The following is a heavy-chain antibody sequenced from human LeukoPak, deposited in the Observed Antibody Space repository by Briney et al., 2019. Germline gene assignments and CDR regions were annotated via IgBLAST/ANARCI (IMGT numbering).Heavy chain of an antibody. V-gene: IGHV1-18*01. Sequence: ASLKVCCKASGYTFTSYGITWVRQAPGQGLEWMGWISAYNGNTNYAQKLQGRVTTTTDTSTSTAYMELRSLRSDDTAVYYCARATRIAAAGTIDYWGQGTLVTVSS. CDR2: ISAYNGNT. CDR1: GYTFTSYG. J-gene: IGHJ4*02. D-gene: IGHD6-13*01. CDR3: ARATRIAAAGTIDY.